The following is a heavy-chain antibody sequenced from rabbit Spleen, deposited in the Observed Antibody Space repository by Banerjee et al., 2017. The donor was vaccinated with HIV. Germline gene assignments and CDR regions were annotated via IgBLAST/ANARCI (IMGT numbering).Heavy chain of an antibody. V-gene: IGHV1S40*01. CDR3: ARDLPTVIGWNLNL. CDR2: IDIGSSGFT. D-gene: IGHD2-1*01. Sequence: QSLEESGGDLVKPGASLTLTCTASGVSFSSSSYMCWVRQAPGKGLEWIACIDIGSSGFTYFATWAKGRFTISKTSSTTVTLQMTSLTAADTATYFCARDLPTVIGWNLNLWGPGTLVTVS. J-gene: IGHJ4*01. CDR1: GVSFSSSSY.